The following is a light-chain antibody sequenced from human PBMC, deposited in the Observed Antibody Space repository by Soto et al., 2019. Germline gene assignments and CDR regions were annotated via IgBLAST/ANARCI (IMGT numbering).Light chain of an antibody. CDR1: QSVSSSY. Sequence: EIVLTQSPGTLSLSPGERATLSCKASQSVSSSYLAWYQQKPGQAPRLLIYGASSRATGIPDRFSGSGSGTDFPLTISRLEPEDLAVYYCHQYGSSPLYTFGQGTKLEIK. V-gene: IGKV3-20*01. CDR2: GAS. CDR3: HQYGSSPLYT. J-gene: IGKJ2*01.